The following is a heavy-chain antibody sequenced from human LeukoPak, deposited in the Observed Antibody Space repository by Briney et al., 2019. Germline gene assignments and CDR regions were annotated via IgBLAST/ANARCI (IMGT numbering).Heavy chain of an antibody. V-gene: IGHV3-33*08. CDR3: AREILVWFGENPQYYYGMDV. CDR2: IWYDGSNK. J-gene: IGHJ6*02. CDR1: GFTFSDYS. Sequence: PGGSLRLSCAASGFTFSDYSMNWVRQAPGKGLEWVAVIWYDGSNKYYADSVKGRFTISRDNSKNTLYLQMNSLRAEDTAVYYCAREILVWFGENPQYYYGMDVWGQGTTVTVSS. D-gene: IGHD3-10*01.